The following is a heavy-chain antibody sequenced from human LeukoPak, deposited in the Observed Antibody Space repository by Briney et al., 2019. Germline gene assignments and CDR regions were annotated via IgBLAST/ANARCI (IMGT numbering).Heavy chain of an antibody. CDR2: IYPGDSDT. CDR1: GYSFTSYW. J-gene: IGHJ3*02. V-gene: IGHV5-51*01. CDR3: ASSGLYCSSTSCNPAPSDAFDI. Sequence: GESLKISCKGSGYSFTSYWIGWVRQMPGKGLEWMGIIYPGDSDTRYSPSFQGQVTISADKSISTAYLQWSSLKASDTAMYYCASSGLYCSSTSCNPAPSDAFDIWGQGTMVTVSS. D-gene: IGHD2-2*01.